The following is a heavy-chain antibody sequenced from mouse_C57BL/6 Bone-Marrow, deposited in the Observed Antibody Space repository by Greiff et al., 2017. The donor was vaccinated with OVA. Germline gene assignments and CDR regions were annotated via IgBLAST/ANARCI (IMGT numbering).Heavy chain of an antibody. CDR1: GYTFTSYW. CDR2: IHPNSGST. V-gene: IGHV1-64*01. J-gene: IGHJ3*01. CDR3: ARFPTGPWFAY. D-gene: IGHD4-1*02. Sequence: QVQLQQPGAELVKPGASVKLSCKASGYTFTSYWMHWVKQRPGQGLEWIGMIHPNSGSTNYNEKFKSKATLTVDKSSSTAYMQLSSLTSEDSAVYYCARFPTGPWFAYWGQGTLVTVSA.